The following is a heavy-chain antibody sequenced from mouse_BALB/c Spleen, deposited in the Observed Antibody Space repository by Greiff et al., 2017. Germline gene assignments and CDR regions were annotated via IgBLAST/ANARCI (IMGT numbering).Heavy chain of an antibody. J-gene: IGHJ2*01. Sequence: VQLQQSGAELARPGASVKLSCKASGYTFTSYWMQWVKQRPGQGLEWIGAIYPGDGDTRYTQKFKGKATLTADKSSSTAYMQLSSLASEDSAVYYCARGYGSSYVDYGGQGTTLTVSS. CDR3: ARGYGSSYVDY. D-gene: IGHD1-1*01. CDR1: GYTFTSYW. CDR2: IYPGDGDT. V-gene: IGHV1-87*01.